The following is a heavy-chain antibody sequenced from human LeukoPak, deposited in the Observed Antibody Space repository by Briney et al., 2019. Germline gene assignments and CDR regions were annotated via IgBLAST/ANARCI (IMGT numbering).Heavy chain of an antibody. CDR3: ARSRAFNSGAFDP. J-gene: IGHJ5*02. CDR1: GGSISSGGYY. D-gene: IGHD1-26*01. Sequence: SETLSLTCTVSGGSISSGGYYWSWIRQHPGKGLEWIGYIYYSGSTYYNPSLKSRVTISVDTSKNQFSLRLNSVTAADTAVYYCARSRAFNSGAFDPWGQGSLVTVSS. CDR2: IYYSGST. V-gene: IGHV4-61*08.